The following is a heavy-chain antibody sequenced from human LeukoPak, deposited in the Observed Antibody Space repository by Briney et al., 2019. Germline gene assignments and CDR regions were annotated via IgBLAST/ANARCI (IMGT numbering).Heavy chain of an antibody. Sequence: PGGSLRLSCKGSGYSFTSYWIGWVRQMPGKGLEWMGIIYPGDSDTRYSPSFQGQVTISADKSISTAYLQWSSLKASDTAMYYCARSYTYYYDSSGLSFDYWGQGTLVTVSS. D-gene: IGHD3-22*01. CDR1: GYSFTSYW. J-gene: IGHJ4*02. CDR3: ARSYTYYYDSSGLSFDY. V-gene: IGHV5-51*01. CDR2: IYPGDSDT.